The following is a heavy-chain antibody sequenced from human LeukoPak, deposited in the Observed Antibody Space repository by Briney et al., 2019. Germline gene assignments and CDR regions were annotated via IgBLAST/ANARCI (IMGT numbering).Heavy chain of an antibody. V-gene: IGHV1-69*05. Sequence: SVKVSCKASGGTFSSYAISWVRQAPGQGLEWMGRIIPIFGTANYAQKFQGRVTITTDESTSTAYMELRSLRSDDTAVYYCARGGGRYGDAFDIWGQGTMVTVSS. CDR2: IIPIFGTA. CDR1: GGTFSSYA. CDR3: ARGGGRYGDAFDI. D-gene: IGHD4-17*01. J-gene: IGHJ3*02.